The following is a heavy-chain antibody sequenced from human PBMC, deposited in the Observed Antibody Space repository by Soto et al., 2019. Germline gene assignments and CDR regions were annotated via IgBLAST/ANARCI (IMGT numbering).Heavy chain of an antibody. CDR2: FLASGGNT. Sequence: ASVKVSCKASGYSFFSYYIHWVRQSPGQGLEWMGRFLASGGNTDYAQRFRGRVSMTRDTSTTNTVSLELTSLTSDDTAVYYCARGGATIFGVIDSWGQGTRVTVSS. CDR1: GYSFFSYY. J-gene: IGHJ4*02. V-gene: IGHV1-46*01. CDR3: ARGGATIFGVIDS. D-gene: IGHD3-3*02.